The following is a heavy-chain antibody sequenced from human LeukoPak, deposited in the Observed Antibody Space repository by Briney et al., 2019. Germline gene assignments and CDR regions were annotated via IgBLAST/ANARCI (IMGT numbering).Heavy chain of an antibody. Sequence: GGSLRLSCAASGFTFSSYVMHWVRQAPGKGLEWVAIISYDGSNKYYADSVKGRFTISRDNSKNTLYLQMNSLRAEDTAVYYCAKDVRYCSSTSCYSPRYYYYYMDVWGKGTTVTISS. V-gene: IGHV3-30*04. J-gene: IGHJ6*03. CDR2: ISYDGSNK. D-gene: IGHD2-2*01. CDR3: AKDVRYCSSTSCYSPRYYYYYMDV. CDR1: GFTFSSYV.